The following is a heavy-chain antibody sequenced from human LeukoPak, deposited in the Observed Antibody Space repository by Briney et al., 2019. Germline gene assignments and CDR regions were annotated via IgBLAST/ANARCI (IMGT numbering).Heavy chain of an antibody. CDR1: GLTLSSYG. CDR2: ISHDGSNK. Sequence: GGSLRLSCAASGLTLSSYGMHWVRQAPGKGLEWVAVISHDGSNKYYADSVKGRFTISRDNAKNTPYLQMDSLSVEDTAVYYCAKLRGYYGSGQQITLDYWGQGTLVTVSS. D-gene: IGHD3-10*01. J-gene: IGHJ4*02. CDR3: AKLRGYYGSGQQITLDY. V-gene: IGHV3-30*18.